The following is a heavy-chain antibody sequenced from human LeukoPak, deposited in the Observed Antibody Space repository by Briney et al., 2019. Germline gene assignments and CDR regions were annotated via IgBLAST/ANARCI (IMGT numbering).Heavy chain of an antibody. V-gene: IGHV4-59*01. J-gene: IGHJ4*02. CDR3: VRYSSRGLYNFAY. CDR2: IYYSGST. CDR1: GGSINNYY. Sequence: PSETLSLTCTVSGGSINNYYWSWIRQPPGKGLEWIGYIYYSGSTNYNPSLKSRVTMSIDTPKNQFSLKLSSVTAADTAVYYCVRYSSRGLYNFAYWGQGTLVTVSS. D-gene: IGHD2-2*02.